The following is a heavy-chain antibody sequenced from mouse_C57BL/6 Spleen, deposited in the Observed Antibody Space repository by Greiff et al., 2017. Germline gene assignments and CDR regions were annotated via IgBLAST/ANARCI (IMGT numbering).Heavy chain of an antibody. CDR1: GYTFTSYW. J-gene: IGHJ2*01. CDR3: ALGTGTNY. Sequence: QVQLQQPGAELVRPGSSVKLSCKASGYTFTSYWMDWVKQRPGQGLEWIGNIYPSDSETHYNQKFKDKATLTVDKSSSTAYMQLSSLTSEDSAVYYCALGTGTNYWGQGTTLTVSS. V-gene: IGHV1-61*01. CDR2: IYPSDSET. D-gene: IGHD4-1*01.